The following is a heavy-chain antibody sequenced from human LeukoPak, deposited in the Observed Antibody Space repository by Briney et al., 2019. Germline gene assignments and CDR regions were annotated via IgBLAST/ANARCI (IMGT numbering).Heavy chain of an antibody. CDR1: GFTFSGVA. CDR2: IRSRSNNYAT. CDR3: ARTHGLGYCSGGSCYSD. Sequence: GGSLRLSCTASGFTFSGVAMHWVRQASGKGLEWVGRIRSRSNNYATAYGASVKGRFTISRDDSKNMAYLQVNSLKSEDTAVYYCARTHGLGYCSGGSCYSDWGQGTLVTVSS. V-gene: IGHV3-73*01. J-gene: IGHJ4*02. D-gene: IGHD2-15*01.